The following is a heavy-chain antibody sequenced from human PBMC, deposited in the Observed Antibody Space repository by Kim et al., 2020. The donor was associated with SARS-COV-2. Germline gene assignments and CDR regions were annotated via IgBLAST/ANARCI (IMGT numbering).Heavy chain of an antibody. CDR1: GGSISSGGYY. J-gene: IGHJ5*02. Sequence: SETLSLTCTVSGGSISSGGYYWSWIRQHPGKGLEWIGYIYYSGSTYYNPSLKSRVTISVDTSKNQFSLKLSSVTAADTAVYYCAGVLGAITIFGVVIVNWFDPWGQGTLVTVSS. CDR2: IYYSGST. V-gene: IGHV4-31*03. CDR3: AGVLGAITIFGVVIVNWFDP. D-gene: IGHD3-3*01.